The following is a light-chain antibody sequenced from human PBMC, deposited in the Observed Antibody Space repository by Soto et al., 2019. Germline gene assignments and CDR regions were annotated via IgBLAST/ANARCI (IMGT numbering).Light chain of an antibody. CDR1: QSVSSSY. J-gene: IGKJ5*01. V-gene: IGKV3-20*01. CDR2: GAS. CDR3: QHFGGTTFT. Sequence: EIVLTQSPCTLSLSPGERATLSCRASQSVSSSYIAWYQQRPGQTPSLLIYGASTRATGIPDRFSGSGSGTHFTLTISRLEPGDFAVYYCQHFGGTTFTFGQGTRLEIK.